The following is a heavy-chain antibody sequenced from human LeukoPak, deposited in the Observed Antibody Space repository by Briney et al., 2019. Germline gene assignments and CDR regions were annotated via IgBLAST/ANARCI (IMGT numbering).Heavy chain of an antibody. CDR1: GYTFTSYG. D-gene: IGHD6-13*01. V-gene: IGHV1-18*01. CDR3: ARDRYSSSSRDAGVIDY. CDR2: ISAYNGNT. Sequence: ASVKVSCRASGYTFTSYGISWVRQAPGQGLEWMGWISAYNGNTNYAQKLQGRVTMTTDTSTSTAYMELRSLRSDDTAVYYCARDRYSSSSRDAGVIDYWGQGTLVTVSS. J-gene: IGHJ4*02.